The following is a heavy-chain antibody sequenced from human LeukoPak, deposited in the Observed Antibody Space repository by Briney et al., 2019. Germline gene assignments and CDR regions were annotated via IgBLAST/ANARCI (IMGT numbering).Heavy chain of an antibody. CDR3: ARDRGRISDYYASGRSLHYCVDV. Sequence: ASVKVSCKASGYTFTDYYMYWVRQAPGQGLEWMGWINPNTRGTRYAQRFQGRVTMTRDTSISTAYMNLSRLTSDDTAVYYCARDRGRISDYYASGRSLHYCVDVWGKGTTVTDSS. D-gene: IGHD3-10*01. CDR2: INPNTRGT. CDR1: GYTFTDYY. V-gene: IGHV1-2*02. J-gene: IGHJ6*03.